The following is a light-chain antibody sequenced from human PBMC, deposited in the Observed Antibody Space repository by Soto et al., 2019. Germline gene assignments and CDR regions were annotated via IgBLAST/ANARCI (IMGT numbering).Light chain of an antibody. CDR2: RNN. Sequence: QSVLTQPPSASGTPGQRVTISCSGSSSNIGSNYVYWYQQLPGTAPKLLIYRNNQPPSGVADRFSGSKSGTSASLAISGLRSEDEANYYCAAWDDSLSGVVFGGGTKLTVL. CDR3: AAWDDSLSGVV. V-gene: IGLV1-47*01. CDR1: SSNIGSNY. J-gene: IGLJ3*02.